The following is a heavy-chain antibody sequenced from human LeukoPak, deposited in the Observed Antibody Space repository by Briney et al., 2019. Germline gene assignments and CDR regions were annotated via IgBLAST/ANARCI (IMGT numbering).Heavy chain of an antibody. V-gene: IGHV1-69*13. D-gene: IGHD6-6*01. CDR1: GYTFTGYY. CDR2: IIPIFGTA. Sequence: SVKVSCKASGYTFTGYYMHWVRQAPGQGLEWMGGIIPIFGTANYAQKFQGRVTITADESTSTAYMELSSLRSEDTAVYYCARIGPSIAARQIFDYWGQGTLVTVSS. J-gene: IGHJ4*02. CDR3: ARIGPSIAARQIFDY.